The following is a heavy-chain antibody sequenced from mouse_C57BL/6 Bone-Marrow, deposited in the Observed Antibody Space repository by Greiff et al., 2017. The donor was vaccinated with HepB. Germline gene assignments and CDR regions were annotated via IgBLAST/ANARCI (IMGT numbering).Heavy chain of an antibody. CDR1: GYTFTSYW. D-gene: IGHD2-4*01. V-gene: IGHV1-53*01. CDR3: ARGEGLRRRDYYAMDY. Sequence: QVQLQQPGTELVKPGASVKLSCKASGYTFTSYWMHWVKPRPGQGLEWIGNINPCDGGTNYNEKFKSKATLTVDKSSSTAYMQLSSLTSEDSAVYYCARGEGLRRRDYYAMDYWGQGTSVTVSS. CDR2: INPCDGGT. J-gene: IGHJ4*01.